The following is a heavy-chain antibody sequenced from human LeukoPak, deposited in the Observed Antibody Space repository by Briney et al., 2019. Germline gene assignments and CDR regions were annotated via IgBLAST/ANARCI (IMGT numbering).Heavy chain of an antibody. D-gene: IGHD6-6*01. CDR3: ARRQTIGPRRDDY. V-gene: IGHV1-18*01. CDR1: GYTFTSYG. Sequence: ASVKVSCKASGYTFTSYGISWVRQAPGQGLEWMGWISAYNGNTNYTQKLQGRVTMTTDTYTSTAYMELRSLRSDDTAVYYCARRQTIGPRRDDYWGQGTLVSVSS. J-gene: IGHJ4*02. CDR2: ISAYNGNT.